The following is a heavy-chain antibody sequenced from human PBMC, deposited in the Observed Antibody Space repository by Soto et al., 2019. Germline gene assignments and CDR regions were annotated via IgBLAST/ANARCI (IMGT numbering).Heavy chain of an antibody. CDR2: IYYSGST. Sequence: QVQLQESGPGLVKPSETLSLTCTVSGGSISSYYWSWIRQPPGKGLEWIGYIYYSGSTNYNPSLKSRVTISVDTSKNQCSLKLSSVTAADTAVYYCARVSPWIEYSSSSYFDYWGQGTLVTVSS. CDR3: ARVSPWIEYSSSSYFDY. D-gene: IGHD6-6*01. J-gene: IGHJ4*02. CDR1: GGSISSYY. V-gene: IGHV4-59*01.